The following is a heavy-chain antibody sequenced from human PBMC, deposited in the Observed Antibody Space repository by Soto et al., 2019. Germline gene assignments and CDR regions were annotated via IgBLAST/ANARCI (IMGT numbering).Heavy chain of an antibody. CDR1: VFTFISYA. CDR2: ISGSGGST. V-gene: IGHV3-23*01. Sequence: PGGSLRLSCASSVFTFISYAMSWVRQAPGKGLEWVSAISGSGGSTYYADSVKGRFTISRDNSKNTLYLQMNSLRAEDTAVYYCAKDRRAGGNSAFYFDFWGQGAQVTVSS. CDR3: AKDRRAGGNSAFYFDF. J-gene: IGHJ4*02. D-gene: IGHD3-16*01.